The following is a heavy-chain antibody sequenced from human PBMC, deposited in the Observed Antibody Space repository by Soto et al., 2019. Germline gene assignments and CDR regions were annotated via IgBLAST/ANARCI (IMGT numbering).Heavy chain of an antibody. CDR3: ARELTTQWLAHTGFDY. V-gene: IGHV3-11*01. Sequence: QVQLVESGGVLVKPGGSLRLSCAASGFTFSDYYMSWIRQAPGKGLEWVSYISSSGSTIYYADSVKGRFTISRDNAKNSLYLQMNSLRAEDTAVYYCARELTTQWLAHTGFDYWGQGTMVNVSS. CDR2: ISSSGSTI. D-gene: IGHD6-19*01. CDR1: GFTFSDYY. J-gene: IGHJ4*02.